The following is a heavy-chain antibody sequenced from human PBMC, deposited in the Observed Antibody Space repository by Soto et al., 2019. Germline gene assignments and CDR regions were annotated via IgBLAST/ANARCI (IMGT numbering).Heavy chain of an antibody. CDR2: IYYSGST. CDR3: ARAQGGYYYLLDY. V-gene: IGHV4-31*03. D-gene: IGHD3-22*01. CDR1: GGSISSGGYY. Sequence: SETLSLTCTVSGGSISSGGYYWSWIRQHPGKGLEWIGYIYYSGSTYYNPSLKSRVTISVDTSKNQFSLKLSSVTAADTAVYYCARAQGGYYYLLDYWGQGTLVTVSS. J-gene: IGHJ4*02.